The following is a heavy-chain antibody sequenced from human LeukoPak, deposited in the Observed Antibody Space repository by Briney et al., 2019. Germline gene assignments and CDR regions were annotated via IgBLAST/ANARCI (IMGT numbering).Heavy chain of an antibody. J-gene: IGHJ4*02. CDR3: ATHPYDILTGYPRI. CDR2: INHSGST. CDR1: GGSYSGYY. Sequence: PETLSLTCAVYGGSYSGYYWSWIRQPPGKGLEWIGEINHSGSTNYNPSLKSRVTISVDTSKNQFSLKLSSVTAADTAVYCCATHPYDILTGYPRIWGQGTLVTVSS. D-gene: IGHD3-9*01. V-gene: IGHV4-34*01.